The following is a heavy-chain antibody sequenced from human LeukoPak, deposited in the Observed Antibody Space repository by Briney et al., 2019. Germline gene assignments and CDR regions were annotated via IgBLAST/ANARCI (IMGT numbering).Heavy chain of an antibody. CDR1: EFTFSDYY. V-gene: IGHV3-11*01. Sequence: GGSLRLSCAASEFTFSDYYMSWIRQAPGKGLEWVSYISSSGSTIYYADSVKGRFTISRDNAKNSLYLQMNSLRAEDTAVYYCARVAGDFWSGYYFDYWGQGTLVTVSS. CDR2: ISSSGSTI. J-gene: IGHJ4*02. D-gene: IGHD3-3*01. CDR3: ARVAGDFWSGYYFDY.